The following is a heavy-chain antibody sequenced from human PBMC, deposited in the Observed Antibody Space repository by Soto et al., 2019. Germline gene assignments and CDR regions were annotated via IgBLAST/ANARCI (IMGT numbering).Heavy chain of an antibody. CDR1: GGSFSSDA. CDR2: VLPIFGTA. V-gene: IGHV1-69*01. J-gene: IGHJ4*02. Sequence: QVQLVQAGAELKKPGASVKVSCKASGGSFSSDAISWVRQAPGQGHEWMGGVLPIFGTANCAQKFHGRVPVTAHDAASNAHKQLSSLSAEDAAGYYCAIDVCDGYNVCGYWGQGTLVTPSS. D-gene: IGHD5-12*01. CDR3: AIDVCDGYNVCGY.